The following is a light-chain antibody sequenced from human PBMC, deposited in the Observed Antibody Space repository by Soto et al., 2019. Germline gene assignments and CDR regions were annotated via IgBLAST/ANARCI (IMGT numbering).Light chain of an antibody. J-gene: IGLJ2*01. CDR2: MTN. V-gene: IGLV1-47*01. Sequence: QPVLTQPPSASGAPGQRVSISCSGSSSNIGRNDVFWFQHVPGTAPKLLIYMTNQRPSGVPDRFSGFKSGTSASLVISGPRSEDEAEYSCAAWDDSLNGVIFGGGTKLTVL. CDR3: AAWDDSLNGVI. CDR1: SSNIGRND.